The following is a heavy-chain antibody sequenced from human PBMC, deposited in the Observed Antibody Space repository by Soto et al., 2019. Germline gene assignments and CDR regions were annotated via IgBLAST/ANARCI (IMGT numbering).Heavy chain of an antibody. D-gene: IGHD2-2*02. V-gene: IGHV1-8*01. J-gene: IGHJ5*02. CDR3: ARGYCSSTSCYNRNWFDP. Sequence: GASGKVCGKASGYTFTSYDINWVRQATGQGLEWMGWMNPNSGNTGYAQKFQGRVTMTRNTSISTAYMELSSLRSEDTAVYYCARGYCSSTSCYNRNWFDPWGQGTLVTVSS. CDR2: MNPNSGNT. CDR1: GYTFTSYD.